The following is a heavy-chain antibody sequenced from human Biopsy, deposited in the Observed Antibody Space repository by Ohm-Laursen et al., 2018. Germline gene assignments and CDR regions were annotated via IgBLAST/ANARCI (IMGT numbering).Heavy chain of an antibody. Sequence: LSLTCAASGFSFSSYWMHWVRQGPGKGLVWVSRINIDGSTTRYADSVKGRFTISRDNAKNTLYLQMNSLGVEDSAVYYCALAAAQTVTHFDYWGQGTLVTVSS. D-gene: IGHD4-17*01. CDR2: INIDGSTT. V-gene: IGHV3-74*01. CDR3: ALAAAQTVTHFDY. CDR1: GFSFSSYW. J-gene: IGHJ4*02.